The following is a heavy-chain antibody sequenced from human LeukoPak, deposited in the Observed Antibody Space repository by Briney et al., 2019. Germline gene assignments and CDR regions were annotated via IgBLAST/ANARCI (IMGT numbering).Heavy chain of an antibody. Sequence: GGSLRLSCSASGFTFSSYAMGWVRQAPGKGLEWVSGISGSGASTYYADSVKGRFTISRDNSKNTLYLQMSSLRAEDTAVYYCARGVQGGVNDYWGRGTLVTVSS. CDR1: GFTFSSYA. CDR3: ARGVQGGVNDY. V-gene: IGHV3-23*01. CDR2: ISGSGAST. J-gene: IGHJ4*02. D-gene: IGHD3-10*01.